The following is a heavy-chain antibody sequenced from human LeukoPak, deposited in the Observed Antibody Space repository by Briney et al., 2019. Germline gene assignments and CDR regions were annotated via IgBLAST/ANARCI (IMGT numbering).Heavy chain of an antibody. CDR2: INEDGSVT. J-gene: IGHJ2*01. Sequence: PGGSLRLSCVVSGISFSGSWMTWVRQAPGRGLESVANINEDGSVTYFVDSVKGRFTISRDNTWDSMFLQMSNLRNEDTAIYYCARRRNWYFDLWGPGTLVTVSS. V-gene: IGHV3-7*01. CDR3: ARRRNWYFDL. CDR1: GISFSGSW.